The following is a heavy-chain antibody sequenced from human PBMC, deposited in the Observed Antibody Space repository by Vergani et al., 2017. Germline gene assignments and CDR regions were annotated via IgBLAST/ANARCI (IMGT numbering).Heavy chain of an antibody. CDR1: GFTFDDYA. CDR2: ISWNSGSI. CDR3: AKEMGIAAADHYYYYGMDV. D-gene: IGHD6-13*01. J-gene: IGHJ6*02. V-gene: IGHV3-9*01. Sequence: EVQLVESGGGLVQPGRSLRLSCAASGFTFDDYAMHWVRQAPGKGLEWVSGISWNSGSIGYADSVKGRFTISRDNAKNSLYLQMNSLRAEDTALYYCAKEMGIAAADHYYYYGMDVWGQGTTVTVSS.